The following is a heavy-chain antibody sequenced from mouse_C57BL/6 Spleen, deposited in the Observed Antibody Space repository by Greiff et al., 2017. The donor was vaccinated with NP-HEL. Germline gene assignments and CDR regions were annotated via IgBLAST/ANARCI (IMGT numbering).Heavy chain of an antibody. CDR2: ISYDGSN. Sequence: DVQLQESGPGLVKPSQSLSLTCSVTGYSITSGYYWNWIRQFPGNKLEWMGYISYDGSNNYNPSLKNRISITRDTSKNQFFLKLNSVTTEDTATYYCAREYGSSHYYAMDYWGQGTSVTVSS. D-gene: IGHD1-1*01. V-gene: IGHV3-6*01. J-gene: IGHJ4*01. CDR1: GYSITSGYY. CDR3: AREYGSSHYYAMDY.